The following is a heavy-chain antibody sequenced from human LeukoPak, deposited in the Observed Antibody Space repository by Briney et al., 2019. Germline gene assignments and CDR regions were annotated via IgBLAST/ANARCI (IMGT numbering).Heavy chain of an antibody. Sequence: ASVKVSCKASGYTFTTYGISWVRQAPGQGLEWMGWTSAYNDKAKYAQKLEGRVTMTTDTSTSTAYMEMRSLRSDDTAVYYCARGTYFDYWGQGTLVTVSS. J-gene: IGHJ4*02. V-gene: IGHV1-18*01. CDR3: ARGTYFDY. CDR1: GYTFTTYG. D-gene: IGHD1-1*01. CDR2: TSAYNDKA.